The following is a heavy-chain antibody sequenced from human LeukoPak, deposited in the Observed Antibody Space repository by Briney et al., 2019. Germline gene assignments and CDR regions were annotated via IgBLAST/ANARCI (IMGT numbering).Heavy chain of an antibody. J-gene: IGHJ4*02. D-gene: IGHD2-2*02. Sequence: SETLSLTCAVYGGSFSGYYWNWIRQPPGKGLEWIGEINHSGDTNYSPSLKSRVTISVDTSKSQFSLKLNSATAADTAVYYCARVEKYQVYQLLPYQLFDFWGQGTLITVSS. CDR1: GGSFSGYY. V-gene: IGHV4-34*01. CDR3: ARVEKYQVYQLLPYQLFDF. CDR2: INHSGDT.